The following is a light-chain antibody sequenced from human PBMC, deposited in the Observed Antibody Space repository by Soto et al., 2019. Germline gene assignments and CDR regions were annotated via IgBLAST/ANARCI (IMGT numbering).Light chain of an antibody. CDR2: DVT. CDR1: STDIGGFDS. CDR3: SSYTTSSTLV. Sequence: QSVLTQPASVSGSPGQSITISCTGTSTDIGGFDSVSWYQQHPGKAPKLMIYDVTDRPSGVSNRFSGSKSGDTASLTISGLQAEDEADYYCSSYTTSSTLVFGGGTQLPVL. J-gene: IGLJ2*01. V-gene: IGLV2-14*01.